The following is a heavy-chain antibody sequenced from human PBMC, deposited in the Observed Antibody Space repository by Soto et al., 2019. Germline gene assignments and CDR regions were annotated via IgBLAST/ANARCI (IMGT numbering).Heavy chain of an antibody. Sequence: GGSLRLSCAASGFTFSSYGMHWVRQAPGKGLEWVAVISYDGSNKYYADSVKGRFTISRDNSKNTLYLQMNSLRAEDTAVYYCAKYARPDYDFWSGFFYYSGQGTLVTGSS. D-gene: IGHD3-3*01. J-gene: IGHJ4*02. CDR1: GFTFSSYG. CDR2: ISYDGSNK. V-gene: IGHV3-30*18. CDR3: AKYARPDYDFWSGFFYY.